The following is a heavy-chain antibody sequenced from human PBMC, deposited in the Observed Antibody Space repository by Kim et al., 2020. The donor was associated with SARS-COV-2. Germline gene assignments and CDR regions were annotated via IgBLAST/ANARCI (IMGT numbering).Heavy chain of an antibody. CDR2: IYYTGST. J-gene: IGHJ5*02. V-gene: IGHV4-61*01. Sequence: SETLSLTCTVSGGSVSSSTYYWSWIRQPPGKGLEWIGYIYYTGSTRYNPSLRSRVTMSMDTSKNQFSLNLNSVTAADTAVYYCARAIDCSGDSCSPRGFDPWGQGTLVAVSS. D-gene: IGHD2-21*01. CDR3: ARAIDCSGDSCSPRGFDP. CDR1: GGSVSSSTYY.